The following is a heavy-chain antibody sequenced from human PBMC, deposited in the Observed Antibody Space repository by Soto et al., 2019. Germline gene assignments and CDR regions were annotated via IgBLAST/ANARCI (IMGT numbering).Heavy chain of an antibody. V-gene: IGHV4-30-2*01. D-gene: IGHD6-13*01. J-gene: IGHJ5*02. Sequence: SETLSLTCAASGGSITSGRSSWHWMRQPPGKSVEWMASIYHSVSTYKNPSLKSRVTISVERSKNQFSLKLSSVTAADTAVYYCVRESAPSGPNWFDTWGLGTQGTVSS. CDR2: IYHSVST. CDR1: GGSITSGRSS. CDR3: VRESAPSGPNWFDT.